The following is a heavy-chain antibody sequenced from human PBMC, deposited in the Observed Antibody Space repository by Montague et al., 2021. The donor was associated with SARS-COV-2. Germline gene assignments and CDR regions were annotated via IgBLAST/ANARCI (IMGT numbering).Heavy chain of an antibody. Sequence: SETLSLTCTVSGFSIGSGDYGGWIRQPPLKGLEWIGSIYHSGTTXXNPXXXSRLTMSIDTSTNQFSLRLTSVTAADTAVFFCVREKAGGLRNVFDIWGQGTTVTVSS. CDR1: GFSIGSGDY. CDR3: VREKAGGLRNVFDI. J-gene: IGHJ3*02. V-gene: IGHV4-38-2*02. CDR2: IYHSGTT.